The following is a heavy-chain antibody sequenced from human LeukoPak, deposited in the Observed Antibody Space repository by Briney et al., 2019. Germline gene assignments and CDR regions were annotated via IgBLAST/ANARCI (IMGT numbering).Heavy chain of an antibody. D-gene: IGHD2-21*01. CDR3: ARGCGGDCSTRLLDY. V-gene: IGHV1-46*01. J-gene: IGHJ4*02. Sequence: ASVKVSCKASGYTFTSYYMHWVRQAPGQGLEWMGIINPSGGSTNYAQEFQGRVTMTRDTSTSTVYMELSSLRSEDTAVYYCARGCGGDCSTRLLDYWGQGTLVTVSS. CDR1: GYTFTSYY. CDR2: INPSGGST.